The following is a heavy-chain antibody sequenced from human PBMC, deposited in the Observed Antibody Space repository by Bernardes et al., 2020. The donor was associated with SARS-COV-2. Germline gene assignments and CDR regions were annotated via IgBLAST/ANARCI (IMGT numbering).Heavy chain of an antibody. V-gene: IGHV1-24*01. D-gene: IGHD6-19*01. CDR2: FDPEDGET. CDR1: GYTLTELS. Sequence: SVKVSCKVSGYTLTELSMHWVRQAPGKGLEWMGGFDPEDGETIYAQKFQGRVTMTEDTSTDTAYMELSSLRSEDTAMYYCATVPPFISGWYLSVHPNWFDPWGQGTLVTVSS. J-gene: IGHJ5*02. CDR3: ATVPPFISGWYLSVHPNWFDP.